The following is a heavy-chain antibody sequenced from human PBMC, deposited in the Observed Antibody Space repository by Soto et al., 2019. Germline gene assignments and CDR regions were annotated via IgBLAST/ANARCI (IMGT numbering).Heavy chain of an antibody. Sequence: PGGSLRLSCAASGFTFSSFNMNWVRQAPGKGLEWVSYISSSGSTIYYADSVKGRFTISRDNPKNSLYLQVNSLRDEDTAVFYCARDVFGERYGMDVWGQGTTVTVSS. CDR1: GFTFSSFN. CDR3: ARDVFGERYGMDV. CDR2: ISSSGSTI. D-gene: IGHD2-21*01. V-gene: IGHV3-48*02. J-gene: IGHJ6*02.